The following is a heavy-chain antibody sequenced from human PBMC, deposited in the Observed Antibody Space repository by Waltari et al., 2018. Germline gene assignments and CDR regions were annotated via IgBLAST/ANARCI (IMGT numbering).Heavy chain of an antibody. J-gene: IGHJ5*02. CDR1: GGSIYRRDHN. CDR2: ISYSVIT. V-gene: IGHV4-39*01. D-gene: IGHD4-17*01. Sequence: QVQLQESGPGLVKASETLSLTCSVSGGSIYRRDHNWGWIRQPPGKGLEWIGSISYSVITYYNPAFKSRITISVDTSKNQFSLQLSSVTAADTAVYYCARLSDYGSFDPWGQGTLVSVSS. CDR3: ARLSDYGSFDP.